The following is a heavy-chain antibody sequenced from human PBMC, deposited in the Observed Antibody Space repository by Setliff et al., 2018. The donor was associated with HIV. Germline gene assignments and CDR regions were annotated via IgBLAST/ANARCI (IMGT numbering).Heavy chain of an antibody. V-gene: IGHV1-46*02. D-gene: IGHD2-8*01. CDR2: VNPSGGST. CDR3: AIAMVLRPQVLTVFDY. CDR1: GYTFNNFY. J-gene: IGHJ4*02. Sequence: ASVKVSCKASGYTFNNFYLHWVRLAPGQGLEWMGMVNPSGGSTVYAQKFQGRVTITADESTTTAYLELSSLRSEDTALYYCAIAMVLRPQVLTVFDYWGQGTPVTVSS.